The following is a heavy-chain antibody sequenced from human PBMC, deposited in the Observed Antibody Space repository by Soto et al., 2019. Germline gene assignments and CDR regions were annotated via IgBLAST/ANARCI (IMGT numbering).Heavy chain of an antibody. D-gene: IGHD6-13*01. CDR2: MNPNSGNT. CDR3: ARDRRLGLAGTAGPGMDV. J-gene: IGHJ6*02. V-gene: IGHV1-8*01. CDR1: GYTFTSYD. Sequence: ASVKVSCKASGYTFTSYDINWVRQATGQGLEWMGWMNPNSGNTGYAQKFQGSVTMTRNTSTSTAHMELSRLRSDDTAVYYCARDRRLGLAGTAGPGMDVWGQGTTVTVSS.